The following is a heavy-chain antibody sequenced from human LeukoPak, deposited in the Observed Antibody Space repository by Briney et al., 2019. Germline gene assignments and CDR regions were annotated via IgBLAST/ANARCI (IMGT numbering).Heavy chain of an antibody. D-gene: IGHD2-21*02. Sequence: GRSLRLSCTASGFTFRTSTLHWVRQAPGKGLEWVAVISYDGANKYYAASVKGRFTISRDNSKKTLYLQMNSLRAEDTAVYDCAREFFLDFGSVVTAFDYWGQGTLVTVSS. CDR3: AREFFLDFGSVVTAFDY. CDR2: ISYDGANK. J-gene: IGHJ4*02. CDR1: GFTFRTST. V-gene: IGHV3-30*04.